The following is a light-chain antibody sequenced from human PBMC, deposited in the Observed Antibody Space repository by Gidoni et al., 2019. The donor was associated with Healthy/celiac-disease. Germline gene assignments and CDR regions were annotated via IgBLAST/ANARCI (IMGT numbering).Light chain of an antibody. J-gene: IGKJ4*01. Sequence: DIQLTQSPSFLSASVGDRVTLTCRASQGISSYLAWYQQKPGKAPKLLIYAASTLQSWGPSRFSGSGSVTEFTLTISSLQPEDFATYYCQQLNSYLALTFGGGTKVEIK. CDR3: QQLNSYLALT. CDR1: QGISSY. V-gene: IGKV1-9*01. CDR2: AAS.